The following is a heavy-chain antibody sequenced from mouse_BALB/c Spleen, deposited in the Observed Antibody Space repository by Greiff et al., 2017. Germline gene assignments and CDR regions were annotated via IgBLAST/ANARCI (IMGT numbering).Heavy chain of an antibody. Sequence: EVHLVESGGGLVKPGGSLKLSCAASGFTFSSYAMSWVRQTPEKRLEWVATISSGGSYTYYPDSVKGRFTISRDNAKNTLYLQMSSLRSEDTAMYYCASRRDYAMDYWGQGTSVTVSS. CDR3: ASRRDYAMDY. CDR1: GFTFSSYA. CDR2: ISSGGSYT. V-gene: IGHV5-9-3*01. J-gene: IGHJ4*01.